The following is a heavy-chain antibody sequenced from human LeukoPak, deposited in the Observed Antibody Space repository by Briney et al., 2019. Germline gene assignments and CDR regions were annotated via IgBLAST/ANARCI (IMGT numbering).Heavy chain of an antibody. J-gene: IGHJ6*02. Sequence: GGSLRLSGAASGFTFSSYAMSWVRQAPGKGLEWVSAISGSGGSTYYADSVKGRFTISRDNSKNTLYLQMNSLRAEDTAVYYCAKDPSGYSSSWDPYYYYGMDVWGQGTTVTVSS. V-gene: IGHV3-23*01. CDR3: AKDPSGYSSSWDPYYYYGMDV. D-gene: IGHD6-13*01. CDR2: ISGSGGST. CDR1: GFTFSSYA.